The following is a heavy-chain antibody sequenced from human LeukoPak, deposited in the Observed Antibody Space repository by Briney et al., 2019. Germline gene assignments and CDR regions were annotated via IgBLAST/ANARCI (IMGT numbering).Heavy chain of an antibody. CDR3: ARDSDYYGSGSYYSLGMDV. D-gene: IGHD3-10*01. J-gene: IGHJ6*04. Sequence: GGSLRLSCAASGFTFSSYAMHWVRQAPGKGLEWVAVISYDGSNKYYADSVKGRFTISRDNSKNTLYLQMNSLRAEDTAVYYCARDSDYYGSGSYYSLGMDVWSKGTTVTVSS. CDR2: ISYDGSNK. V-gene: IGHV3-30*04. CDR1: GFTFSSYA.